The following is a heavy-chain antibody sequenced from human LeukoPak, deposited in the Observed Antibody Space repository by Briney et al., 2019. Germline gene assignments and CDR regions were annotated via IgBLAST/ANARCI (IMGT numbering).Heavy chain of an antibody. CDR3: ARSANYDSSGYLFDY. CDR1: GFTFSNYP. D-gene: IGHD3-22*01. J-gene: IGHJ4*02. V-gene: IGHV3-23*01. Sequence: PGGSLRLSCAASGFTFSNYPMAWVRQAPGKGLEWVSRIDTSGGSTFYADSVKGRFTISGDTSRNILYLQMNSLRVEDTAVYHCARSANYDSSGYLFDYWGQGTRVTVSS. CDR2: IDTSGGST.